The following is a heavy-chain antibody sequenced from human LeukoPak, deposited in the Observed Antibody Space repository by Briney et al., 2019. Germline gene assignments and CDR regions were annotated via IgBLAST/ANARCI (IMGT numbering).Heavy chain of an antibody. CDR2: ISVYNGNT. V-gene: IGHV1-18*01. D-gene: IGHD3-22*01. CDR3: ARVETRMIVVVTTFDY. J-gene: IGHJ4*02. Sequence: ASVKVSCKASGYTFTNYGVSWVRQAPGQGLEWVGWISVYNGNTKYAQKLQGRVTMTTDTSTSTAYMELRGLRSDDTAVYYCARVETRMIVVVTTFDYWGQGTLVTVSS. CDR1: GYTFTNYG.